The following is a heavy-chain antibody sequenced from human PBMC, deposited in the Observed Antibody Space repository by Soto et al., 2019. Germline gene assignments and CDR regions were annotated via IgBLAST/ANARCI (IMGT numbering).Heavy chain of an antibody. CDR2: ISGSGDSA. CDR1: GFTFSDSA. Sequence: PGGSLRLSCTASGFTFSDSAMTWVRQGPGTRLEWVADISGSGDSARYADSVRGRFIISRDNSRDTLYLQMNSLRVDDTAVYYCGKERRGSGWSVCNFWGQG. J-gene: IGHJ4*02. D-gene: IGHD6-19*01. V-gene: IGHV3-23*01. CDR3: GKERRGSGWSVCNF.